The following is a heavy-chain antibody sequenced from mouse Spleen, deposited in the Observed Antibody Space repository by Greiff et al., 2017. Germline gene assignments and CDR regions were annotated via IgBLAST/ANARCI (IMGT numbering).Heavy chain of an antibody. V-gene: IGHV1-22*01. CDR3: ARGYYYGSSYVGWFAY. J-gene: IGHJ3*01. CDR1: GYTFTDYN. D-gene: IGHD1-1*01. CDR2: INPNNGGT. Sequence: VQLQQSGPELVKPGASVKMSCKASGYTFTDYNMHWVKQSHGKSLEWIGYINPNNGGTSYNQKFKGKATLTVNKSSSTAYMELRSLTSEDSAVYYCARGYYYGSSYVGWFAYWGQGTLVTVSA.